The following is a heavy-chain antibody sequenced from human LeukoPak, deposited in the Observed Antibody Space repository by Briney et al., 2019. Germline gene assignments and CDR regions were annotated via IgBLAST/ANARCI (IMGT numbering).Heavy chain of an antibody. J-gene: IGHJ3*01. V-gene: IGHV4-39*01. CDR3: ASPIRFSYGGNHDHDAFDV. Sequence: SETLSLTCTVYGCSISSSSYYWDWIRQPPGRGLEWIGSIYYSVSTYYNPSLKSRVTISVDTSKTQFSLKLSSVTAADAAMYYCASPIRFSYGGNHDHDAFDVWGQGTMVTVSS. D-gene: IGHD4-23*01. CDR2: IYYSVST. CDR1: GCSISSSSYY.